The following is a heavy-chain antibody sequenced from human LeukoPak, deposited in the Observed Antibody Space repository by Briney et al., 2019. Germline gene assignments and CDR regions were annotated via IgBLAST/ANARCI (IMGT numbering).Heavy chain of an antibody. J-gene: IGHJ4*02. Sequence: ASVKVSCKASGYTFTGYYMHWVRQAPGQGLEWMGWINPNSGGTNYAQKFQGRVTVTRDTSISTAYVELNRLRSDDTAVYYCARDRDYGSGIFDYWGQGTLVTVSS. CDR3: ARDRDYGSGIFDY. CDR2: INPNSGGT. D-gene: IGHD3-10*01. CDR1: GYTFTGYY. V-gene: IGHV1-2*02.